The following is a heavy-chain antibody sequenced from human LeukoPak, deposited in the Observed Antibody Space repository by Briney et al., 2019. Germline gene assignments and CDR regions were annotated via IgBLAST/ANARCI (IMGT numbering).Heavy chain of an antibody. CDR2: ISGRGEAT. Sequence: GGSLRLSCGAFGFTFSTYGMTWVRQAPGKGLEWVSDISGRGEATHYADSVKGRFTISRDNSKNTLYLQMNSLRAEDTAIYYCAKNYVTIYADYSWCFDLWGRGTLVTASS. J-gene: IGHJ2*01. D-gene: IGHD3-16*01. V-gene: IGHV3-23*01. CDR1: GFTFSTYG. CDR3: AKNYVTIYADYSWCFDL.